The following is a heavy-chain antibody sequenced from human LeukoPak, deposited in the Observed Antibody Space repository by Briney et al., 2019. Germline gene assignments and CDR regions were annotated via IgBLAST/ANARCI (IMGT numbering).Heavy chain of an antibody. V-gene: IGHV1-2*02. J-gene: IGHJ6*03. Sequence: ASVKVSCKASGYTFTGYYMHWVRQAPGQGLEWMGWINPNSGGTNYAQKFQGRVTMTRDTSISTAYMELSRLRSDDTAVYYCARERLGTENYYYYYMGVWGKGTTVTVSS. CDR1: GYTFTGYY. D-gene: IGHD7-27*01. CDR3: ARERLGTENYYYYYMGV. CDR2: INPNSGGT.